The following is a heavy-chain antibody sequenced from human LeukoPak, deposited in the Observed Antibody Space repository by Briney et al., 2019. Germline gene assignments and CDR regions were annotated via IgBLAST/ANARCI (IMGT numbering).Heavy chain of an antibody. CDR3: ATGGGGSYSY. D-gene: IGHD1-26*01. CDR2: FDPEDAET. V-gene: IGHV1-24*01. CDR1: GYTLTELS. J-gene: IGHJ4*02. Sequence: ASVKVSCKVSGYTLTELSMHWVRQAPGRGLEWMGGFDPEDAETIYTQKFQGRVTMTEDTSTDTAYMELSSLRSEDTAVYYCATGGGGSYSYWGQGTLVTVSS.